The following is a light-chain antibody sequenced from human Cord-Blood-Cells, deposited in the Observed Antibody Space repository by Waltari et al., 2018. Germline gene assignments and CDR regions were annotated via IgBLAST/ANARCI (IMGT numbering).Light chain of an antibody. CDR1: TIGSKS. CDR3: QVWDSSSDHKV. J-gene: IGLJ3*02. CDR2: DDS. V-gene: IGLV3-21*03. Sequence: SYVLTQPPSVSGAPGKTARITCGGNTIGSKSGHWYQQKPGQAPVLVVYDDSDRPSGIPERFSGSNSGNTATLTISRVEAGDEADYYCQVWDSSSDHKVFGGGTKLTVL.